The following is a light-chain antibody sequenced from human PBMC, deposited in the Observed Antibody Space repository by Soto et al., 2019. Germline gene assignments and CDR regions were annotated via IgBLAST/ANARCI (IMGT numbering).Light chain of an antibody. CDR1: SSNVGNFNV. CDR2: DVS. Sequence: QSALTQPASVSGSPGQSITISCTGTSSNVGNFNVVSWYQQHPGKAPKVIIYDVSERPSGVSHRFSGSKSGNTASLTISGLQAEDEADYYCCSYAGSGTNVFGTRTKVTVL. V-gene: IGLV2-23*02. CDR3: CSYAGSGTNV. J-gene: IGLJ1*01.